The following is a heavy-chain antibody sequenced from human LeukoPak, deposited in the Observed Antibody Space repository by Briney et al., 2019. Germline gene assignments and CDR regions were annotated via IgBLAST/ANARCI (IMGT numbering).Heavy chain of an antibody. CDR2: IRYDGGNR. J-gene: IGHJ4*02. CDR1: GFTFSNCG. Sequence: TGGSLRLSCAASGFTFSNCGMHWVRQAPGKGLEWVAFIRYDGGNRYYAYSVKGRFTISRDNSKNTLYLQMNSLRAEDTAVYYCAKDPGAHYYGSGSYRRGYYFDYWGQGTLVTVSS. V-gene: IGHV3-30*02. D-gene: IGHD3-10*01. CDR3: AKDPGAHYYGSGSYRRGYYFDY.